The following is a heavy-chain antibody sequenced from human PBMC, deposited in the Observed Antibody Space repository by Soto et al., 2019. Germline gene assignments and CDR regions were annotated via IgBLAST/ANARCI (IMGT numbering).Heavy chain of an antibody. V-gene: IGHV3-30*18. D-gene: IGHD3-22*01. CDR3: AKDLIRHYYDSSGYSGPFDY. J-gene: IGHJ4*02. CDR2: ISYDGSNK. Sequence: GGSLRLSCAASGFTFSSYGMHWVRQAPGKGLEWVAVISYDGSNKYYADSVKGRFTISRDNSKNTLYLQMNSLRAEDTAVYYCAKDLIRHYYDSSGYSGPFDYWGQGTLVTVSS. CDR1: GFTFSSYG.